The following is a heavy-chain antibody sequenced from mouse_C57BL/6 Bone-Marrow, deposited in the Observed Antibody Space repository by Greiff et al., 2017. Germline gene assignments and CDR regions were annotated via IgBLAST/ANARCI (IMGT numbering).Heavy chain of an antibody. D-gene: IGHD2-13*01. CDR1: GYTFTGYW. CDR2: ILPGSGST. J-gene: IGHJ3*01. CDR3: AREGDGDYVVPLAY. Sequence: QVQLQQSGAELMKPGASVKLSCKATGYTFTGYWIEWVKQRPGHGLEWIGEILPGSGSTNYNEKFKGKATFTADTSSNTAYMQLSSLTTEDSAIYYCAREGDGDYVVPLAYWGEGTLVTVSA. V-gene: IGHV1-9*01.